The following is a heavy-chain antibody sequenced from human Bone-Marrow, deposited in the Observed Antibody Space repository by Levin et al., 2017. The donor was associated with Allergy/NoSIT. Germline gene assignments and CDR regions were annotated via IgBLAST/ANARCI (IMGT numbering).Heavy chain of an antibody. Sequence: GESLKISCKGSGYSFTSYWISWVRQMPGKGLEWMGRIDPSDSYTNYSPSFQGHVTISADKSISTAYLQWSSLKASDTAMYYCARTQILQLLWFGEGSRYFDLWGRGTLVTVSS. J-gene: IGHJ2*01. V-gene: IGHV5-10-1*01. CDR1: GYSFTSYW. CDR2: IDPSDSYT. D-gene: IGHD3-10*01. CDR3: ARTQILQLLWFGEGSRYFDL.